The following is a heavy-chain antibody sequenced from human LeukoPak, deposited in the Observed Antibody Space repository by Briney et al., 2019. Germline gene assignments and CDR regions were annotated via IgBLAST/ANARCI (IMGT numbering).Heavy chain of an antibody. Sequence: GGSLRLSCAASGFTFSSYAMHWVRQAPGKGLEWVAVISYDGSNKYYADSVKGRFTISRDNSKNTLYLQMNSLRAEDTAVYYCAKASLSQQLAPDFDYWGQGTLVTVSS. CDR1: GFTFSSYA. V-gene: IGHV3-30-3*01. CDR3: AKASLSQQLAPDFDY. CDR2: ISYDGSNK. J-gene: IGHJ4*02. D-gene: IGHD6-13*01.